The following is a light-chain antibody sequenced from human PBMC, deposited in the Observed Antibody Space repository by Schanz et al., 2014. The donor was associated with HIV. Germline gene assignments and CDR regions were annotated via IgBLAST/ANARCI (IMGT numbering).Light chain of an antibody. CDR2: SAS. V-gene: IGKV3-20*01. Sequence: EIVLTQSPGTLSLSPGERATLSCRASQSVGSNYLAWYQQKPGQSPRLLIYSASSRATGIPDRFSGSGSGTDFTLTISRLEPEDFAVYYCQQYGSSPLTFGGGTKVDI. CDR3: QQYGSSPLT. CDR1: QSVGSNY. J-gene: IGKJ4*01.